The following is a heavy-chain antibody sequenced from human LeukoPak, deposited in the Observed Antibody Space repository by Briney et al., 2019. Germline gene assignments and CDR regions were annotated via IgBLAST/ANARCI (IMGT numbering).Heavy chain of an antibody. Sequence: SGGSLRLSCAASGFSFSSYGMHWVRQAPGKGLEWVAVISYDGSNKYYADSVKGRFTISRDNSKNTLYLQMNSLRAEDTAVYYCARVGNAFDIWGQGTMVTVSS. V-gene: IGHV3-30*03. CDR1: GFSFSSYG. CDR3: ARVGNAFDI. J-gene: IGHJ3*02. D-gene: IGHD2-15*01. CDR2: ISYDGSNK.